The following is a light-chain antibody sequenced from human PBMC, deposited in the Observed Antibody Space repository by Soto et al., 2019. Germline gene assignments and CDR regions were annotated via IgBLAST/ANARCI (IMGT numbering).Light chain of an antibody. V-gene: IGKV1-5*03. CDR1: QSISSW. CDR3: QEHTSNTWT. CDR2: KAS. J-gene: IGKJ1*01. Sequence: GDRVPIKGLASQSISSWLAWYQPKPGTAPKLLIYKASSLATGVPSRFSGSGSGTEFTLTISSLQPDDFATFYCQEHTSNTWTFGHGTKVDIK.